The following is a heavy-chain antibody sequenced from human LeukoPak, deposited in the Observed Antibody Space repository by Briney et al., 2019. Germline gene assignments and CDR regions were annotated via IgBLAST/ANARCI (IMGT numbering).Heavy chain of an antibody. CDR3: ARGVTGPDDAFDI. J-gene: IGHJ3*02. CDR1: GVSISSNLW. D-gene: IGHD3-9*01. CDR2: IHHSGSI. V-gene: IGHV4-4*02. Sequence: PSETLSLTCAVSGVSISSNLWWTWVRQPPGKGLEWIAEIHHSGSINYNPSLKSRVTISVDKAKNQFSLKLSSVTAADTAVYYCARGVTGPDDAFDIWGQGTMVTVSS.